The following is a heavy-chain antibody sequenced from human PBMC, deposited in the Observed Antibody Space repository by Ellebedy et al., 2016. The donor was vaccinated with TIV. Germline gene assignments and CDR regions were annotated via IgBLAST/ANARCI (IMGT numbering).Heavy chain of an antibody. J-gene: IGHJ4*02. Sequence: GGSLRLXXAASGFTFDDYGMSWVRQAPGKGLEWVSGINWNGGSTGYADSVKGRFTISRDNAKNSLYLQMNSLRAEDTALYYCAKEGSYYNYFDYWGQGTLVTVSS. D-gene: IGHD1-26*01. V-gene: IGHV3-20*03. CDR2: INWNGGST. CDR3: AKEGSYYNYFDY. CDR1: GFTFDDYG.